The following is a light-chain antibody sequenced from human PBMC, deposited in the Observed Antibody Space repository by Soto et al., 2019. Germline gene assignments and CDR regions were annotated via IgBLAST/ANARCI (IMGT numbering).Light chain of an antibody. J-gene: IGKJ4*01. CDR3: QQRTNWPLT. CDR1: QSVSSY. Sequence: EIVLTQSPATLSLSPGERATLSCRASQSVSSYLGWYQQKPGQAPRLLIYDASTRATGIPARFSGSGSGTDFTLTISSLEREDFAVYYCQQRTNWPLTFGGGTKVEIK. V-gene: IGKV3-11*01. CDR2: DAS.